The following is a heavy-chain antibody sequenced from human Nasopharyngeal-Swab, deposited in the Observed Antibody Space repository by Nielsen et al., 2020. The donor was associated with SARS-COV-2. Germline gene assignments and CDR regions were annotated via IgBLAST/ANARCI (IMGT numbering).Heavy chain of an antibody. J-gene: IGHJ4*02. CDR2: INTNTGNP. Sequence: AAVNVSCKASGYSFTSYAMNWVRQAPGQGLEWMGWINTNTGNPTYAQGFTGRFVFSLDASVSTAYLQISSLKAEDTAVYYCARSNCSSTSCYAFWGQGTLVTVSS. V-gene: IGHV7-4-1*02. CDR1: GYSFTSYA. CDR3: ARSNCSSTSCYAF. D-gene: IGHD2-2*01.